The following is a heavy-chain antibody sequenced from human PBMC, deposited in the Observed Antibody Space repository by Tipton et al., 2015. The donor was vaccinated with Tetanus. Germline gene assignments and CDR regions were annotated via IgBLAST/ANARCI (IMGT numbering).Heavy chain of an antibody. D-gene: IGHD3/OR15-3a*01. J-gene: IGHJ6*03. CDR2: INRNGGGK. CDR3: ARYRGEDWTNFYYMDV. Sequence: GSLRLSCSASGFIFSNYWMSWVRQAPGKGLEWVANINRNGGGKYYVDSVKGRFTISRDEAKKSVYLEMSSLTVGESAVYYCARYRGEDWTNFYYMDVWGKGATVIVSS. V-gene: IGHV3-7*01. CDR1: GFIFSNYW.